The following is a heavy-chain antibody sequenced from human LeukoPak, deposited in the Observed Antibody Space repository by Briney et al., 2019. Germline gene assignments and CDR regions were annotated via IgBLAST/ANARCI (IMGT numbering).Heavy chain of an antibody. V-gene: IGHV4-34*01. J-gene: IGHJ4*02. CDR3: ARGDILSPLDY. Sequence: SETLSLTCAVYGGSFSGYYWSWIRQPPGKGLEWIGEINHSGSTNYNPSLKSRVTISVDTSKNQFSLKLSSVTAADTAVYYCARGDILSPLDYWGQGTLVTVSS. D-gene: IGHD2-15*01. CDR1: GGSFSGYY. CDR2: INHSGST.